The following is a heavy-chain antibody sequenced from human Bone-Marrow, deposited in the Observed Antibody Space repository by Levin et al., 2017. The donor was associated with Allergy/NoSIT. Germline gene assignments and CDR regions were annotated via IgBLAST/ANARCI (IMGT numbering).Heavy chain of an antibody. CDR1: GFTFSNSW. D-gene: IGHD5-24*01. V-gene: IGHV3-7*01. Sequence: GESPKISCAASGFTFSNSWMSWVRQAPGKGLEWVANIKEDGSEKYYVDSVKGRFTISRDNAKNSLSVQMNSLRAEDTAVYYCARDQFRRATIGARWFDPWGQGTLVTVSS. CDR3: ARDQFRRATIGARWFDP. CDR2: IKEDGSEK. J-gene: IGHJ5*02.